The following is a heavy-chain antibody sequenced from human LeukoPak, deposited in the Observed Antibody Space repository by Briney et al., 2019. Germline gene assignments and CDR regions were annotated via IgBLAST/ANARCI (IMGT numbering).Heavy chain of an antibody. CDR3: ARVRRAARNWFDP. CDR1: GYTFTSYY. D-gene: IGHD6-6*01. V-gene: IGHV1-8*02. Sequence: ASVKVSCKASGYTFTSYYMHWVRQATGQGLEWMGWMNPNSGNTGYAQKFQGRVTMTRNTSISTAYMELSSLRSEDTAVYYCARVRRAARNWFDPWGQGTLVTVSS. J-gene: IGHJ5*02. CDR2: MNPNSGNT.